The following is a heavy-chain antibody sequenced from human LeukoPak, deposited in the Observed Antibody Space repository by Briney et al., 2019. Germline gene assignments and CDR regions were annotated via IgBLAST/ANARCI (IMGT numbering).Heavy chain of an antibody. J-gene: IGHJ5*02. CDR1: GFTFSSYS. CDR3: ARDQSSSWYVRGWFDP. V-gene: IGHV3-21*01. Sequence: PGGSLRLSCAASGFTFSSYSMNWVRQAPGKGLEWVLSISSSSYIYYADSVKGRFTISRDNAKNSLYLQMNSLRAEDTAVYYCARDQSSSWYVRGWFDPWGQGTLVTVSS. D-gene: IGHD6-13*01. CDR2: ISSSSYI.